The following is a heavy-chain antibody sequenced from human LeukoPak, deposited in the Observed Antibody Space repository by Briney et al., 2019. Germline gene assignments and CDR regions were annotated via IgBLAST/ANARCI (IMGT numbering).Heavy chain of an antibody. Sequence: PGGSLRLSCEVSGFTVSSNYMSWVRQAPGKGLEWVSIIYSGGSTYYADSVKGRFTISRDNSRNTLYLQMNSLRAEDTAVYYCARGWEFDAFDIWGQGAMVTVSS. CDR2: IYSGGST. D-gene: IGHD3-10*01. CDR1: GFTVSSNY. CDR3: ARGWEFDAFDI. J-gene: IGHJ3*02. V-gene: IGHV3-66*02.